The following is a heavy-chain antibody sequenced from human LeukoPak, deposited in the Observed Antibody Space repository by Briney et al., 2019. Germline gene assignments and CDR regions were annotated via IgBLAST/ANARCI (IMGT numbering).Heavy chain of an antibody. CDR1: GGSISSYY. D-gene: IGHD3-10*01. V-gene: IGHV4-59*12. Sequence: SETLSLTCTVSGGSISSYYWSWIRQPPGKGLEWIGYIYYSGSTNYNPSLKSRVTISVDTSKNQFSLKLSSVTAADTAVYYCARELPYYYGWFDPWGQGTLVTVSS. CDR3: ARELPYYYGWFDP. CDR2: IYYSGST. J-gene: IGHJ5*02.